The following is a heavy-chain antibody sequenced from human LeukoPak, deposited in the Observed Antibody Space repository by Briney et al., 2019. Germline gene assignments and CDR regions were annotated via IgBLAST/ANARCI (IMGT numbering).Heavy chain of an antibody. J-gene: IGHJ6*04. V-gene: IGHV1-46*01. Sequence: TSVKVSCKASGYIFTTYNMYWVRQAPGQGLEWMGIINPSGDTTSYAQKFQGRVTMTRDTSTSTVYTELSSLRSEDTAVYYCAREAAGTGGLDAWGKGTTVTVSS. D-gene: IGHD6-13*01. CDR1: GYIFTTYN. CDR2: INPSGDTT. CDR3: AREAAGTGGLDA.